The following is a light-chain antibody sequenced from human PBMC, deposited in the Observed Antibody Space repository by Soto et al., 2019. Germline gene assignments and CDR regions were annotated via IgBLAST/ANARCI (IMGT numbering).Light chain of an antibody. J-gene: IGKJ2*01. CDR1: QSVTSRY. CDR3: QQYNNSPEYT. CDR2: GAS. Sequence: EIVLTQSPGTLSLSPGERATLSSKASQSVTSRYLAWYQQKPGQAPRLLIYGASSRATGIPDRFSGSGSGTDFTLTISRLEPEDFAVYFCQQYNNSPEYTFGQGTKLEIK. V-gene: IGKV3-20*01.